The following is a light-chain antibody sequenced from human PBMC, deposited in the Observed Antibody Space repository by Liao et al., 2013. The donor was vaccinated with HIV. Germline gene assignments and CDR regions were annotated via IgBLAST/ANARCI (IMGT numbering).Light chain of an antibody. CDR2: KDS. J-gene: IGLJ1*01. CDR1: VLAKKY. Sequence: SYELTQPSSVSVSPGQTARITCSGDVLAKKYARWFQQKPGQAPVLVIYKDSERPSGIPERFSGSSSGTTVTLTISGAQVEDEADYYCQAWDSSKGVFGTGTKVTVL. V-gene: IGLV3-27*01. CDR3: QAWDSSKGV.